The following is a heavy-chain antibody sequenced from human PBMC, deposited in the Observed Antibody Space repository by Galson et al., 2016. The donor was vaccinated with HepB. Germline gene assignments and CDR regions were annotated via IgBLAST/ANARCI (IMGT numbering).Heavy chain of an antibody. V-gene: IGHV3-23*01. J-gene: IGHJ6*02. CDR3: ARVYYDRSIQDHYGMDV. Sequence: SLRLSCAASGFRFSDYAMSWVRQAPGRGLEWVSSISGGGDRTYYKYSVRGRFTISRDNSKNMLYLQMNSLRAGDTAVYYCARVYYDRSIQDHYGMDVWGLGTTVTVSS. CDR1: GFRFSDYA. D-gene: IGHD3-22*01. CDR2: ISGGGDRT.